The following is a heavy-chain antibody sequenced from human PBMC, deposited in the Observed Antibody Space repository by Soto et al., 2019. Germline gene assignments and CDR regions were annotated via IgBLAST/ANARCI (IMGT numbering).Heavy chain of an antibody. D-gene: IGHD6-13*01. Sequence: PGGSLRLSCAASGFTFSNAWMSWVRQAPGKGLEWVGRIKSKTDGGTTDYAAPVNGRFTISRDDSKNMLHLQMNSPKTAAKVFYYCTTDGSTFLYSSSWYWFSGDAFDIWGQGTMVTVS. CDR3: TTDGSTFLYSSSWYWFSGDAFDI. CDR1: GFTFSNAW. V-gene: IGHV3-15*01. J-gene: IGHJ3*02. CDR2: IKSKTDGGTT.